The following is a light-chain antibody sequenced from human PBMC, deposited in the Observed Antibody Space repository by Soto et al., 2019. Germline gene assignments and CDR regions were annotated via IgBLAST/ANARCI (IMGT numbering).Light chain of an antibody. Sequence: DMHMTQSPSSLSASLGDRVTITFQASQNINNYLNWYQQKPGRAPKLLIYDASNLEAGVPSRFRGSGSGTDFTFTISRLQPEDIATYYCQQYENLPTFGQGTRLEI. V-gene: IGKV1-33*01. CDR1: QNINNY. CDR3: QQYENLPT. CDR2: DAS. J-gene: IGKJ5*01.